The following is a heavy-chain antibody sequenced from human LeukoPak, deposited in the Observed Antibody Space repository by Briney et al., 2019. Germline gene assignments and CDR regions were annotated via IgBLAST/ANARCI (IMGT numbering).Heavy chain of an antibody. Sequence: SETLSLTCAVYGGSFSGFYWSWIRQPPGKGLEWIGEITHSGSTNYNPSLKSRVTISVDTSKNQFSLKLTSVTAADTAVYYCAANSADYNTLGSSYKVWGQGTLVTVSS. CDR2: ITHSGST. CDR3: AANSADYNTLGSSYKV. J-gene: IGHJ4*02. D-gene: IGHD3-10*01. CDR1: GGSFSGFY. V-gene: IGHV4-34*01.